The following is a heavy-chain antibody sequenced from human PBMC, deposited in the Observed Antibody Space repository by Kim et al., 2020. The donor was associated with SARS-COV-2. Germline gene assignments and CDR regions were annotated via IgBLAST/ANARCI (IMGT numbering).Heavy chain of an antibody. D-gene: IGHD2-2*01. J-gene: IGHJ5*02. Sequence: YQANTGKGRLTLSRDNSKTTLYLQMNSRRDEDTAVYYCAKKPAGGWFDPWGQGTLVTVSS. CDR3: AKKPAGGWFDP. V-gene: IGHV3-23*01.